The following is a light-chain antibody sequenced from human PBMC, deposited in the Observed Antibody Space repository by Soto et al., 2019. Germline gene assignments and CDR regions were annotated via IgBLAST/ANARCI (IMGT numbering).Light chain of an antibody. CDR2: GAS. Sequence: EIVLTQSPGTLSLSPGERATLSCRASQSVSSSYLAWYQQKPGQAPRPLIYGASSRATGIPDRFSGSGSGTAFTLTISRLEPEDFAVYYCLQYGSSPYTVGQGTKLEIK. J-gene: IGKJ2*01. V-gene: IGKV3-20*01. CDR1: QSVSSSY. CDR3: LQYGSSPYT.